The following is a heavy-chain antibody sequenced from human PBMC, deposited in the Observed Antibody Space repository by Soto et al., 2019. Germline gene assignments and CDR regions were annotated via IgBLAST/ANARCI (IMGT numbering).Heavy chain of an antibody. Sequence: GGSLRLSCAASGFTFSSYAMSWVLQAPGKGLEGGSTISGGGGSTYYPDSVKGGFTISRDSSKNTVYLQINTLTAADAAVYYCAKETTSGYYFWGQGTLVTVSS. D-gene: IGHD3-22*01. CDR1: GFTFSSYA. CDR2: ISGGGGST. J-gene: IGHJ4*02. V-gene: IGHV3-23*01. CDR3: AKETTSGYYF.